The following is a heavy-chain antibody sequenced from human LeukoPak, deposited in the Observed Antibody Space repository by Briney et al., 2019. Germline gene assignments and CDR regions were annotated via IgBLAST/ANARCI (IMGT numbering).Heavy chain of an antibody. CDR3: ARDSDPSSGRGWYSPPIGLTY. V-gene: IGHV3-11*01. CDR2: ISSSGSTI. D-gene: IGHD6-19*01. J-gene: IGHJ4*02. Sequence: GGSLRLSCAASGFTFSDYYMSWIRQAPGKGLEWVSYISSSGSTIYYADSVKGRFTISRDNAKNSLYLQMNSLRAEDTAVYYCARDSDPSSGRGWYSPPIGLTYWGQGTLVTVSS. CDR1: GFTFSDYY.